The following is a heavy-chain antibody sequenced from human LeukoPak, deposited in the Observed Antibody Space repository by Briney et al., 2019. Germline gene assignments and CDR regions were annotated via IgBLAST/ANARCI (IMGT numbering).Heavy chain of an antibody. V-gene: IGHV4-30-4*01. CDR1: GGSISSGDHY. Sequence: SETLSLTCTVSGGSISSGDHYWSWIRQPPGKGLEWIGYIYYSGSTYYNPSLKSRVTISVDTSKNQFSLKLSSVTAADTAVYYCARFEVGVPASSGWFDPWGQGTLVTVSS. J-gene: IGHJ5*02. CDR2: IYYSGST. D-gene: IGHD1-26*01. CDR3: ARFEVGVPASSGWFDP.